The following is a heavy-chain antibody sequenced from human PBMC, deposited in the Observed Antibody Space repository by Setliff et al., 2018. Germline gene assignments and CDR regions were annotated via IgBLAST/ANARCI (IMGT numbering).Heavy chain of an antibody. CDR2: ISGSGGST. CDR1: GFTFSSYA. Sequence: PGGSLRLSCAASGFTFSSYAMSWVRQAPGKGLEWVSAISGSGGSTYSADSVMGRFTISRDNSKNTLYLQMNSLRAEDTAVYYCARDQGIGLSGSYSSFDYWGQGTLVTVSS. CDR3: ARDQGIGLSGSYSSFDY. V-gene: IGHV3-23*01. D-gene: IGHD3-3*01. J-gene: IGHJ4*02.